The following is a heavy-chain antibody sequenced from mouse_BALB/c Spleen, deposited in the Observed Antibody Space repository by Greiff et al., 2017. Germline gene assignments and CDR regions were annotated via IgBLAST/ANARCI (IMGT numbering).Heavy chain of an antibody. D-gene: IGHD2-2*01. CDR1: GFTFSSYW. CDR2: IRLKSDNYAT. Sequence: DVMLVESGGGLVQPGGSMKLSCVASGFTFSSYWMSWVRQSPEKGLEWVAEIRLKSDNYATHYAESVKGKFTISRDDSKSRLYLQMNSLRAEDTGIYYCTRSYYGYDGGAWFAYWGQGTLVTVSA. CDR3: TRSYYGYDGGAWFAY. J-gene: IGHJ3*01. V-gene: IGHV6-6*02.